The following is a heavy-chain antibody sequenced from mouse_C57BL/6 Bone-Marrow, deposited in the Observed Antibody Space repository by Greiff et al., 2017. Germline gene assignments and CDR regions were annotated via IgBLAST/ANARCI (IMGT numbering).Heavy chain of an antibody. V-gene: IGHV3-6*01. CDR3: ARDDGSSYYAY. CDR1: GYSITSGYY. CDR2: ISYDGSN. Sequence: EVKLMESGPGLVKPSQSLSLTCSVTGYSITSGYYWNWIRQFPGNKLEWMGYISYDGSNNYNPSLKNRIPITRDTSKNQFFLKLNSVTTEDTATYYCARDDGSSYYAYWGQGTLVTVSA. J-gene: IGHJ3*01. D-gene: IGHD1-1*01.